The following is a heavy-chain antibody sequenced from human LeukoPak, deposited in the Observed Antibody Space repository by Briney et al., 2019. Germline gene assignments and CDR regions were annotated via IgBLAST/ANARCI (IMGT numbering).Heavy chain of an antibody. V-gene: IGHV3-30*02. CDR2: TRYDGSNK. CDR1: VFTFSNYG. D-gene: IGHD4-17*01. J-gene: IGHJ4*02. CDR3: AKDRLHMITVTSCFDY. Sequence: GGSLRLSCAASVFTFSNYGLHWVLQARGKGVEWAAFTRYDGSNKRYAEYVKGRFTIYRDNSQNTLYLQKNSLRAEDTAVYYCAKDRLHMITVTSCFDYWGQGTLVTVSS.